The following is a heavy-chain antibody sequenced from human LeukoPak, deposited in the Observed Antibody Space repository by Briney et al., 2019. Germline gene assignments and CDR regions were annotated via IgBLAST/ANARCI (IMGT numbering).Heavy chain of an antibody. CDR3: AKVSPLFDY. J-gene: IGHJ4*02. Sequence: GGSLRLSCTASGFTFSGYSMNWIRQAPGKGLEWVAVISYDGSNKYYADSVKGRFTIFRDNSKNTLYLQMNSLRAEDTAVYYCAKVSPLFDYWGQGTLVTVSS. CDR1: GFTFSGYS. V-gene: IGHV3-30*18. CDR2: ISYDGSNK.